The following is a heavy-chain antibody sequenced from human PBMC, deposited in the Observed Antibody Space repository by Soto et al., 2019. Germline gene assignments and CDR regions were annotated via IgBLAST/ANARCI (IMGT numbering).Heavy chain of an antibody. Sequence: VSGPTLVNPTQTLTLTCTFSGFSLSTSGVGVGWIRQPPGKALEWLALIYWNDDKRYSPSLKSRLTITKDTSKNQVVLTMTNMDPVDTATYYCAHNHVWGSYRPTFDYWGQGTLVTVSS. D-gene: IGHD3-16*02. CDR3: AHNHVWGSYRPTFDY. CDR1: GFSLSTSGVG. J-gene: IGHJ4*02. CDR2: IYWNDDK. V-gene: IGHV2-5*01.